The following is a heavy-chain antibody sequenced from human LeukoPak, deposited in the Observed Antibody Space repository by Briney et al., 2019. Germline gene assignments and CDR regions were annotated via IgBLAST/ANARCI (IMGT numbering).Heavy chain of an antibody. V-gene: IGHV3-30*18. CDR3: AKDGLAGRFDSTAPGIYDGLDV. J-gene: IGHJ6*02. D-gene: IGHD3-10*01. CDR1: GLNFNTYG. CDR2: TSYDGQNK. Sequence: PGGSLRLSCVASGLNFNTYGLHWVRQAPRKGLEWVAVTSYDGQNKQYGESVRGRFTISRDNSKNTLYLQMNSLRREDTAIYYCAKDGLAGRFDSTAPGIYDGLDVWGQGTTVTVSS.